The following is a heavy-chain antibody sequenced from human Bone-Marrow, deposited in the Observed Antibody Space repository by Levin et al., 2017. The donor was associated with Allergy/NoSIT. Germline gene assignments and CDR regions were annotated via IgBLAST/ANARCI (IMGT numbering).Heavy chain of an antibody. D-gene: IGHD3-16*02. CDR2: IIPIFGTA. CDR3: ARDPGWGSYRPGVGGDAFDS. J-gene: IGHJ3*02. V-gene: IGHV1-69*13. Sequence: ASVKVSCKASGGTFSSYAISWVRQAPGQGLEWMGGIIPIFGTANYAQKFQGRVTITADESTSTAYMELSSLRSEDTAVYYCARDPGWGSYRPGVGGDAFDSWGQGTMVTVSS. CDR1: GGTFSSYA.